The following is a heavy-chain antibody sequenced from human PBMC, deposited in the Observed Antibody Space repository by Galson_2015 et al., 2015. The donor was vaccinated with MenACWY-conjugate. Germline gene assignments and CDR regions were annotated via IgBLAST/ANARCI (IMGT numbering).Heavy chain of an antibody. Sequence: SLRLSCAASGFTFSSYWMSWVRQAPGKGLEWVANIKQDGSEKYYVDSVKGRFTISRDNAKNSLYLQMNSLRAEDTAVYYCARWKHIVVVTASPFDYWGQGTLVTVSS. CDR3: ARWKHIVVVTASPFDY. V-gene: IGHV3-7*03. D-gene: IGHD2-21*02. CDR1: GFTFSSYW. CDR2: IKQDGSEK. J-gene: IGHJ4*02.